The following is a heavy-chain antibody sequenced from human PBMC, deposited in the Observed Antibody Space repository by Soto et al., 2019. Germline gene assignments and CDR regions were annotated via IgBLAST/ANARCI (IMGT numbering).Heavy chain of an antibody. J-gene: IGHJ6*02. CDR2: IDPSDSYT. V-gene: IGHV5-10-1*01. D-gene: IGHD4-17*01. Sequence: PGESLKISCKGSGYSFTSYWISWVRQMPGKGLEWMGRIDPSDSYTNYSPSFQGHVTISADKSISTAYLQWSSLKASDTAMYYCARHPGDYWAFYYSYGMDVWGQGTTVTVSS. CDR1: GYSFTSYW. CDR3: ARHPGDYWAFYYSYGMDV.